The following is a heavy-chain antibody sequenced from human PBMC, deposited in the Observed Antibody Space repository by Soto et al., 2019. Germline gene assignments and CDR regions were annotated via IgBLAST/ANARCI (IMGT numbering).Heavy chain of an antibody. CDR2: IESKTDGGTT. CDR1: GFTFSNAW. Sequence: GGSLRLSCTASGFTFSNAWMNWVRQAPGKGLEWVGRIESKTDGGTTKYAAPVKGRFTISRDDSENTLNLQMNSLKTEDTAVYYCTTLIGYCSSGSCYGLDYWGQGALVTVSS. D-gene: IGHD2-15*01. CDR3: TTLIGYCSSGSCYGLDY. V-gene: IGHV3-15*07. J-gene: IGHJ4*02.